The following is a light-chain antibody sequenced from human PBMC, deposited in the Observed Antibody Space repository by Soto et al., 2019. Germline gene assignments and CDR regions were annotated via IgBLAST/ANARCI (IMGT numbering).Light chain of an antibody. J-gene: IGLJ2*01. Sequence: SALTQPASVSGSPGQSITISCTGTSSDVGGYNYVSWYQHHPGKAPKLILFGVSDRPSGVPHRFSGSKSGNTASLTISGLQVEDTADYYCCSYTSSSTVVFGGGTKLTVL. CDR1: SSDVGGYNY. V-gene: IGLV2-14*01. CDR3: CSYTSSSTVV. CDR2: GVS.